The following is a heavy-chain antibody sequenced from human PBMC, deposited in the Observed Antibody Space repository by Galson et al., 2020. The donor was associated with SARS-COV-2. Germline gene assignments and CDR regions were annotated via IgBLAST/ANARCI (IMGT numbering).Heavy chain of an antibody. Sequence: QLGESLKIPCQGSGFAFSNSAMDWVRQAPGKGLEWVAIISYDGTTKYNSHSVKGRFTISRDITKNTLSLQVTSLRPENTAVYYCAREGDDHSGGGFNYWGQGARVSVSS. CDR2: ISYDGTTK. CDR1: GFAFSNSA. CDR3: AREGDDHSGGGFNY. V-gene: IGHV3-30*04. D-gene: IGHD3-16*01. J-gene: IGHJ4*02.